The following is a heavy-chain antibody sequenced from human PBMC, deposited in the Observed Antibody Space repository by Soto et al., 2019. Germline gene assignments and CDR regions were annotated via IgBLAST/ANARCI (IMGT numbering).Heavy chain of an antibody. CDR2: IIPIFSTG. CDR1: GGTFSSYA. J-gene: IGHJ4*02. V-gene: IGHV1-69*12. D-gene: IGHD3-9*01. Sequence: QVQLVQSGAEVKKPGSSVKVSCKASGGTFSSYAISWVRQAPGQGLEWMGGIIPIFSTGNYAQKFQGRVTITADESTRTAYMEMRSLSSDDTDVYYCGRGGYYDIVTGSRPTFDYWGQAHLVNVSS. CDR3: GRGGYYDIVTGSRPTFDY.